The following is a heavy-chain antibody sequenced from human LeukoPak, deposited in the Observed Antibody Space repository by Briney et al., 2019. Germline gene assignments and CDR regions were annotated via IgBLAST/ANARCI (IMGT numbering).Heavy chain of an antibody. J-gene: IGHJ4*02. D-gene: IGHD1-14*01. CDR1: GGSISSFY. Sequence: MTSETLSLTGTGSGGSISSFYWSWIRQPAGKGLEWIGRIYPSGSTNYNPSLKSRVTMSVATSKNQSSLNLSSVTAADTAVYYCARAVGRSFDYWGQGTLVTVSS. CDR3: ARAVGRSFDY. CDR2: IYPSGST. V-gene: IGHV4-4*07.